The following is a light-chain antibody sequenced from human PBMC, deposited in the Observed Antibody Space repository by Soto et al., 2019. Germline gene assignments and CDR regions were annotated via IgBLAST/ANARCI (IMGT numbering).Light chain of an antibody. V-gene: IGKV3-20*01. Sequence: EILLTQSPVTLSLSPGERATLSCRASQNVSSNYLAWYQQRPGQAPRLLMYGAFIRATGIPDRISGSGSGTDFTVTISRLEPEDFAVYYCQYYGGYYGSSPRYTFGQGTKVDIK. CDR1: QNVSSNY. J-gene: IGKJ2*01. CDR3: QYYGGYYGSSPRYT. CDR2: GAF.